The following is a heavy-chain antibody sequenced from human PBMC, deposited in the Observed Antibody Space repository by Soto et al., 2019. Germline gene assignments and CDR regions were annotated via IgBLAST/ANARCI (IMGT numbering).Heavy chain of an antibody. D-gene: IGHD3-22*01. V-gene: IGHV4-59*01. CDR1: GGSISSYY. Sequence: QVQLQESGPGLVKPSETLSLTCTVSGGSISSYYWSWIRQPPGKGLEWIGYIYYSGSTNYNPSLTSRVTISVDTSKNQFSLKLSSVTAADTAVYYCASLRYYDSSGYSPSVVWGQGTTVTVSS. J-gene: IGHJ6*02. CDR2: IYYSGST. CDR3: ASLRYYDSSGYSPSVV.